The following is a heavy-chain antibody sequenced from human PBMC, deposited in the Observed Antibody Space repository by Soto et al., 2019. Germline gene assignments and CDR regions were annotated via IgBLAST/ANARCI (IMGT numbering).Heavy chain of an antibody. CDR1: GGPFSGYY. CDR2: INHSGST. V-gene: IGHV4-34*01. D-gene: IGHD6-19*01. CDR3: ASINSSGWYRFDY. J-gene: IGHJ4*02. Sequence: KPSETLSLTCAVYGGPFSGYYWSWIRQPPGKGLEWIGEINHSGSTNYNPSLKSRVTISVDTSKNQFSLKLSSVTAADTAVYYCASINSSGWYRFDYWGQGTLVTVSS.